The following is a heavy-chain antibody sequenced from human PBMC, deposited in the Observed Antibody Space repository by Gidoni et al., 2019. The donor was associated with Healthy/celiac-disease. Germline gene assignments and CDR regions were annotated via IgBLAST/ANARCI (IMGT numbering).Heavy chain of an antibody. CDR2: IYSGGST. D-gene: IGHD6-19*01. V-gene: IGHV3-66*01. CDR3: ARDSSGWNPLGYFDL. Sequence: EVQLVESGGGLVQPGGSLRLPCAASGFTVSSNYMSWVRQAPGKGLEWVSVIYSGGSTYYADSVKGRFTISRDNSKNTLYLQMNSLRAEDTAVYYCARDSSGWNPLGYFDLWGRGTLVTVSS. CDR1: GFTVSSNY. J-gene: IGHJ2*01.